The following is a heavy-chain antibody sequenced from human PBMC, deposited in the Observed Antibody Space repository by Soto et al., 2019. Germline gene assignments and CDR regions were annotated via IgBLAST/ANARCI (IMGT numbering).Heavy chain of an antibody. CDR2: ISSSSGTI. CDR1: GFTFSSYS. J-gene: IGHJ6*02. CDR3: ARVTRDYYYYGMDV. V-gene: IGHV3-48*02. Sequence: PGGSLRLSCAAPGFTFSSYSMNWVRQAPGKGLEWVSYISSSSGTIYYADSVKGRFTISRDNAKNSLYLQMNSLRDEDTAVYYCARVTRDYYYYGMDVWGQGTTVTVSS.